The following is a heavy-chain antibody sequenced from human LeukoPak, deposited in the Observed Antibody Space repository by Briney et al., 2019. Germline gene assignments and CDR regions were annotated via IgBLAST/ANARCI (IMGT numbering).Heavy chain of an antibody. Sequence: PSETLSLTCTVSGGSISSNNYYWGWIRQPPGKGLEWIGSIFYSGSTYYNPSLKSRVTISVDTSKNQFSLKLSSVTAADTAVYYCARAPDYGDYPPYYYGMDVWGQGTTVTVSS. J-gene: IGHJ6*02. CDR3: ARAPDYGDYPPYYYGMDV. V-gene: IGHV4-39*07. CDR2: IFYSGST. D-gene: IGHD4-17*01. CDR1: GGSISSNNYY.